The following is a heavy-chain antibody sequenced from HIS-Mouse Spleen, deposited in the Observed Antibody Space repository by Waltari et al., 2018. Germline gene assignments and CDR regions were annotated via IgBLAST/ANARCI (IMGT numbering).Heavy chain of an antibody. CDR3: AREIPYSSSWYDWYFDL. CDR2: IYYSGST. J-gene: IGHJ2*01. Sequence: QLQLQESGPGLVKPSETRSLTCTVSGGSISSSSYYWGWLRQPPGKGLEWIGSIYYSGSTYYNPSLKSRVTISVDTSKNQFSLKLSSVTAADTAVYYCAREIPYSSSWYDWYFDLWGRGTLVTVSS. V-gene: IGHV4-39*07. CDR1: GGSISSSSYY. D-gene: IGHD6-13*01.